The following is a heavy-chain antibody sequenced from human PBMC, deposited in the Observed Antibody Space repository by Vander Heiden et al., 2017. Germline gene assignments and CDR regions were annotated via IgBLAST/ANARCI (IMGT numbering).Heavy chain of an antibody. CDR1: GLPFTNYA. J-gene: IGHJ3*02. V-gene: IGHV3-23*01. CDR2: ISVTGGST. Sequence: EVQLLESGGGLVQPGGSLRLSCAASGLPFTNYALSWVRQAPGKGLEWVSAISVTGGSTYYTDSVKGRFTISRDNSKNTLYLQMNSLRAEDTAVYYCAKGLPYGSGRDAFDIWGQGTMVTVSS. D-gene: IGHD3-10*01. CDR3: AKGLPYGSGRDAFDI.